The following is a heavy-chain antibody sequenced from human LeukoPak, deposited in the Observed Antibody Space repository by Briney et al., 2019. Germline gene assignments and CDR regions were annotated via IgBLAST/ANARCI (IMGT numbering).Heavy chain of an antibody. D-gene: IGHD3-10*01. J-gene: IGHJ4*02. V-gene: IGHV1-69*13. CDR2: IIPIFGTA. Sequence: ASVKVSCKASGGTFSSYAICWVRQAPGQGLEWMGGIIPIFGTANYAQKFQGRVTITADESTSTAYMELSSLRSEDTAVYYCARGIWFGDQGDYWGQGTLVTVSS. CDR1: GGTFSSYA. CDR3: ARGIWFGDQGDY.